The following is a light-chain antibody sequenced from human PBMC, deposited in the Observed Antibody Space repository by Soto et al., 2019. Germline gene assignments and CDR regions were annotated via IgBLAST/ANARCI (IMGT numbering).Light chain of an antibody. J-gene: IGKJ4*01. Sequence: EIVMTQSPATLSVSPGERATLSCRASQSVSSNLAWNQQKPGQAPRLLISGASTRATGIPARFSGSGSGTEFTLTISSLQSEDFAVYHCQQYNNWPLTFGGGTKVEIK. V-gene: IGKV3-15*01. CDR3: QQYNNWPLT. CDR1: QSVSSN. CDR2: GAS.